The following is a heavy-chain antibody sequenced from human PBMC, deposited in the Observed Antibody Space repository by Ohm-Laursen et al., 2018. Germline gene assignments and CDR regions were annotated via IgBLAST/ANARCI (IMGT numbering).Heavy chain of an antibody. V-gene: IGHV3-11*04. CDR3: ARAWSYYNNYFDY. D-gene: IGHD3-10*01. CDR2: ISSSGSTI. Sequence: SLRLSCTASGFTFRNYYMSWIRQAPGKGLDWVSYISSSGSTIYYADSVKGRFTISRDNAKNSLFLQMNSPRAEDTAMYYCARAWSYYNNYFDYWGQGTLVTVSS. CDR1: GFTFRNYY. J-gene: IGHJ4*02.